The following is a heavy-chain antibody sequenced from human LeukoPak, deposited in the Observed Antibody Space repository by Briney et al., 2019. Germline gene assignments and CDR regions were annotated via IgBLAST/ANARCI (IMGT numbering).Heavy chain of an antibody. CDR3: ARGRSITILRGVAISDGFDI. J-gene: IGHJ3*02. V-gene: IGHV3-21*06. D-gene: IGHD3-10*01. CDR1: GFTFSTYS. CDR2: IATSSDYI. Sequence: GGSLRLSCAASGFTFSTYSMNWVRQAPGKGLEWVSSIATSSDYIYYAGSLKGRFTISRDNTKNSLYLHMNSLRPDDTAVYYCARGRSITILRGVAISDGFDIWGQGTKVTVS.